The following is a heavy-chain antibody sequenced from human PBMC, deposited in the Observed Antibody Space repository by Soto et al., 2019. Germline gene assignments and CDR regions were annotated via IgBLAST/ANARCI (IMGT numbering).Heavy chain of an antibody. V-gene: IGHV4-34*01. J-gene: IGHJ4*02. CDR3: ARYYYDSSGVDY. Sequence: KTSETLSLTCAVYGGSFSGYYWSWIRQPPGKGLEWIGEINHSGSTNYNPSLKSRVTISVDTSKNQFSLKLSSVTAADTAVYYCARYYYDSSGVDYWGQGTLVTVSS. CDR1: GGSFSGYY. D-gene: IGHD3-22*01. CDR2: INHSGST.